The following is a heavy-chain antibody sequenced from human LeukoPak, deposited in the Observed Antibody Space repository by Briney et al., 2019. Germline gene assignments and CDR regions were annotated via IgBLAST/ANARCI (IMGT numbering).Heavy chain of an antibody. D-gene: IGHD3-10*01. CDR1: GFTFSSYG. J-gene: IGHJ6*03. CDR2: IWYDGSNK. V-gene: IGHV3-33*01. CDR3: ARDRATMVRGVIGYMDV. Sequence: GGSLRLSCAASGFTFSSYGMHWVRQAPGKGLGWVAVIWYDGSNKYYADSVKGRFTISRDNSKNTLYLQMNSLRAEDTAVYYCARDRATMVRGVIGYMDVWGKGTTVTVSS.